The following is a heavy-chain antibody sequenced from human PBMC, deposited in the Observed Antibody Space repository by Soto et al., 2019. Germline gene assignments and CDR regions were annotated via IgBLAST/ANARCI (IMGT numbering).Heavy chain of an antibody. J-gene: IGHJ6*02. D-gene: IGHD3-16*01. Sequence: QVQLVQSGAEVKKPGSSVRVACKAYGTIFSSYTISWVRQAPGQGLDWLGRIIPILGETNSAQKFQDRVTLTADKSTNTAYMELNSLRLEDTAAYYCARGLGGRMDDWGQGSTVTVSS. CDR1: GTIFSSYT. V-gene: IGHV1-69*08. CDR2: IIPILGET. CDR3: ARGLGGRMDD.